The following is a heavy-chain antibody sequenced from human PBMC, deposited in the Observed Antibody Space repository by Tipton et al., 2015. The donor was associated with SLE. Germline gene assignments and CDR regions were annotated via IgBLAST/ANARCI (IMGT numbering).Heavy chain of an antibody. J-gene: IGHJ4*02. V-gene: IGHV4-59*01. CDR3: ARDRWGSGYFDY. Sequence: GLVKPSETLSLTCTVSGGSISSYYWNWIRQPPGKGLEWIGYIYYSGSTNYKPSLKSRVTISVDTSKNQFSLKLSSVTAADTAVYYCARDRWGSGYFDYWGQGTLVTVSS. CDR2: IYYSGST. D-gene: IGHD7-27*01. CDR1: GGSISSYY.